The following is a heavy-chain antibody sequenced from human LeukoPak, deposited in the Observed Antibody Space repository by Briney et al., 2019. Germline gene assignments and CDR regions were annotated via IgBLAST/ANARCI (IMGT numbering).Heavy chain of an antibody. D-gene: IGHD2-8*01. Sequence: SETLSLTCTVSGGSISNYYWSWTRQPPGKGLEWIGYIHYSGSTNYNPSLKSRVTISADTSKNQFSLKMSSVTAADTAVYYCARVASSVMDYWGQGVLVTVSS. CDR2: IHYSGST. CDR3: ARVASSVMDY. CDR1: GGSISNYY. J-gene: IGHJ4*02. V-gene: IGHV4-59*01.